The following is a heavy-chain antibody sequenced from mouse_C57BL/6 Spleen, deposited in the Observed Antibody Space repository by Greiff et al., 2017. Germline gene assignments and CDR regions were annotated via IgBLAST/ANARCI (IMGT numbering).Heavy chain of an antibody. CDR3: ARELGPDAY. J-gene: IGHJ3*01. V-gene: IGHV3-6*01. D-gene: IGHD4-1*01. CDR1: GYSITSGYY. Sequence: DVQLVESGPVLVKPSQSLSLTCSVTGYSITSGYYWNWIRQFPGNKLEWMGYISYDGSNNYNPSLKNRISITRDTSKNQFFLKLNSVTTEDTATYYCARELGPDAYWGQGTLVTVSA. CDR2: ISYDGSN.